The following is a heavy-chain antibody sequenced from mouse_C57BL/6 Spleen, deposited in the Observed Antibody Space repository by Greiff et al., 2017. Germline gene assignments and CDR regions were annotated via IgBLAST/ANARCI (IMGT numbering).Heavy chain of an antibody. Sequence: EVQVVESGGGLVKPGGSLKLSCAASGFTFSDYGMHWVRQAPEKGLEWVAYISSGSSTIYYADTVKGRFTISRANAKNTLFLQMTSLRSEDTAMYYCAKGVDGYYNWYFDVWGTGTTFTVSS. CDR2: ISSGSSTI. J-gene: IGHJ1*03. V-gene: IGHV5-17*01. CDR1: GFTFSDYG. CDR3: AKGVDGYYNWYFDV. D-gene: IGHD2-3*01.